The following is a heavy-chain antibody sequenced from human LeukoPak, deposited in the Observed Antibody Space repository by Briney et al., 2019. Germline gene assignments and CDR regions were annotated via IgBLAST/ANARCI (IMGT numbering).Heavy chain of an antibody. CDR2: IIPIFGTA. Sequence: SVKVSCKASGGTFSSYAISWVRQAPGQGLEWMGGIIPIFGTANYAQKFQGRVTITADESTSTAYMELSSLRSEDTAVYYCGRLGDYYGSGSYSWWFDPWGQGTLVTVSS. CDR3: GRLGDYYGSGSYSWWFDP. V-gene: IGHV1-69*13. D-gene: IGHD3-10*01. J-gene: IGHJ5*02. CDR1: GGTFSSYA.